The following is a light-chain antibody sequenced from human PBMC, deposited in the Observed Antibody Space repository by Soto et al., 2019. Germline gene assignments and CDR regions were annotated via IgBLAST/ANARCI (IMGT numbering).Light chain of an antibody. Sequence: EILFTQSPATLSFSPGERATLSCRASQSVSSYLAWYQQKPGQAPRLLIYDASNRATGIPARFSGSGSGTDFTLTISSLEPEDFAVYYCQQRSNWPPTWTFGQGTKVDIK. V-gene: IGKV3-11*01. CDR3: QQRSNWPPTWT. J-gene: IGKJ1*01. CDR2: DAS. CDR1: QSVSSY.